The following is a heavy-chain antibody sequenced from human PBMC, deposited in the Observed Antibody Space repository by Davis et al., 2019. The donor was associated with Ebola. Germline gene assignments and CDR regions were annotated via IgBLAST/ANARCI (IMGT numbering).Heavy chain of an antibody. CDR2: ISSSSSYI. CDR1: GFTFSSYS. Sequence: PGGSLRLSCAASGFTFSSYSMNWVRQAPGKGLEWVSSISSSSSYIYYADSVKGRFTISRDNAKNSLYLQMNSLRAEDTAVYYCASWTPTTGYFQHWGQGTLVTVSS. CDR3: ASWTPTTGYFQH. J-gene: IGHJ1*01. V-gene: IGHV3-21*01. D-gene: IGHD4-17*01.